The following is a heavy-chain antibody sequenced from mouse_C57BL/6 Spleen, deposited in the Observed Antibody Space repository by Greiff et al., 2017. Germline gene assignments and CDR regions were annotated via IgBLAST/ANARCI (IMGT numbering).Heavy chain of an antibody. CDR2: INPNNGGT. CDR3: ARQELGVPFAY. CDR1: GYTFTDYN. Sequence: EVQLQQSGPELVKPGASVKISCKASGYTFTDYNMNWVKQSHGKSLEWIGDINPNNGGTSYNQKFKGKATLTVDKSSSTAYMELRSLTSEDSAVYYCARQELGVPFAYWGQGTLVTVSA. V-gene: IGHV1-26*01. J-gene: IGHJ3*01. D-gene: IGHD3-3*01.